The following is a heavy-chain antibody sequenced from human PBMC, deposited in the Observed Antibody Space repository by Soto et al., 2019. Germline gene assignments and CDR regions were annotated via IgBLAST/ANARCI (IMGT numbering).Heavy chain of an antibody. CDR2: GST. Sequence: GSTDYNPSLKSRVTISLDTSGNQFSLKLTSVTAADTAVYYCARHPSASGDYFDYWGQGTLVNVFS. CDR3: ARHPSASGDYFDY. V-gene: IGHV4-59*08. J-gene: IGHJ4*02. D-gene: IGHD2-2*01.